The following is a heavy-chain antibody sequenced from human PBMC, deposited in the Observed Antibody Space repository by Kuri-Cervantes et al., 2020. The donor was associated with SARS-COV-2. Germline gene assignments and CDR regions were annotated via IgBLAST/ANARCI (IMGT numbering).Heavy chain of an antibody. CDR1: GFTFSSYA. CDR3: ARGLRYYYYYMDV. V-gene: IGHV3-23*01. J-gene: IGHJ6*03. CDR2: IVDSGGSK. Sequence: GESLKISCAASGFTFSSYAMNGVRQAPGKGLEWVSAIVDSGGSKYYPDSVKGRFTISRDNSKNTLYLQMSSLRADDTTLYFCARGLRYYYYYMDVWGKGTTVTVSS.